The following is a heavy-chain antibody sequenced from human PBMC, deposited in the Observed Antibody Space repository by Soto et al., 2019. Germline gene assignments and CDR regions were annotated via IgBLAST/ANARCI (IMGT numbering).Heavy chain of an antibody. CDR2: TYYRSKWYN. Sequence: LQGHSLTCAISGDRVSSNSATWEWIRQSPSRGLEWLGRTYYRSKWYNDYAVSVKSRITINPDTSNNQLSLQLNSVTPADTALYYCARLIGNSWLDSWGQETLFTVSS. CDR1: GDRVSSNSAT. V-gene: IGHV6-1*01. CDR3: ARLIGNSWLDS. D-gene: IGHD3-16*01. J-gene: IGHJ5*01.